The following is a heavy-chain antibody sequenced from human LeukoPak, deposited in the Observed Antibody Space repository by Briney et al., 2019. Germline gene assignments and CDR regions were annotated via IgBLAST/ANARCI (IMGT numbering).Heavy chain of an antibody. CDR2: ISTYNGNT. CDR3: ARDYCSSTSCHFDY. D-gene: IGHD2-2*01. Sequence: ASVKVSCKASGYTFTSYGISWARQAPGQGLEWMGWISTYNGNTNYAQKLQGRVTMTTDTSTSTAYKELRSLRSDDTAVYYCARDYCSSTSCHFDYWGQGTLVTVSS. CDR1: GYTFTSYG. J-gene: IGHJ4*02. V-gene: IGHV1-18*01.